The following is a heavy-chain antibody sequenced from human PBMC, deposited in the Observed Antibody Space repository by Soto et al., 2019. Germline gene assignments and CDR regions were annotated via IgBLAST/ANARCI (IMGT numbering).Heavy chain of an antibody. J-gene: IGHJ5*02. CDR3: ARDAPGEWLGTGIDP. CDR2: ISAYNGNT. D-gene: IGHD3-3*01. CDR1: GYTFTSYG. Sequence: SVEVSFRASGYTFTSYGISWVRQAPVQGLEWMGWISAYNGNTNYAQKLQGRVTMTTDTSTSTAYMELRSLRSDDTAVYYCARDAPGEWLGTGIDPWGQGTPVTVSS. V-gene: IGHV1-18*01.